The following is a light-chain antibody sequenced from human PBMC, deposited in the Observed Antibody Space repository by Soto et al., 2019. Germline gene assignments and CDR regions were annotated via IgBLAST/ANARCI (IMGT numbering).Light chain of an antibody. J-gene: IGLJ1*01. Sequence: QSALTQPASVSGSPGQSITISCTVTSSDVGGYNFVSWYQHHPGKAPKLIIYEVSNRPSGVSSRFSGSKSGNTASLTISGLQADDEAGYYCSSYTGSSTYLFGSGTKVTVL. CDR1: SSDVGGYNF. V-gene: IGLV2-14*01. CDR2: EVS. CDR3: SSYTGSSTYL.